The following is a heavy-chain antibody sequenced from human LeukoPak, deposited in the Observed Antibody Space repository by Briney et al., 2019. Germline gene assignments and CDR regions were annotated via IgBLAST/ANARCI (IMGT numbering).Heavy chain of an antibody. CDR2: ISSSSSYI. D-gene: IGHD3-22*01. CDR1: GFTFSSYS. J-gene: IGHJ4*02. V-gene: IGHV3-21*04. CDR3: ASSYHYDSSGSIYYFDY. Sequence: GGSLRLSCAASGFTFSSYSMNWVRQAPGKGLEWVSSISSSSSYIYYADSVKGRFTISRDNAKNSLYLQMDSLRAEDTAVYYCASSYHYDSSGSIYYFDYWGQGTPVTVSS.